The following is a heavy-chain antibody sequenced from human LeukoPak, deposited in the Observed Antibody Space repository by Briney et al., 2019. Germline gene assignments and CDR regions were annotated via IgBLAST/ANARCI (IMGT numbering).Heavy chain of an antibody. CDR1: GYTFTSYD. CDR2: MNPNSGNT. Sequence: ASVKVSCKASGYTFTSYDINWVRQATGQGLEWMGWMNPNSGNTGYAQKFQGRVTITTDESTSTAYMELSSLRSEDTAVYYCAILHRTVTTLDYWGQGTLVTVSS. CDR3: AILHRTVTTLDY. D-gene: IGHD4-17*01. J-gene: IGHJ4*02. V-gene: IGHV1-8*01.